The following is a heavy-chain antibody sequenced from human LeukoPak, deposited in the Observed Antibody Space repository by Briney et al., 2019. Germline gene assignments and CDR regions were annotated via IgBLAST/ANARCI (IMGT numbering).Heavy chain of an antibody. Sequence: PSQTLSLTCTVSGGSIISGGYYWSWIRQHPGKGLEWIGYIYYSGSTYYNPSLQSRLTISVDTSKNQFSLMLSSVTAADTAVYCCARGSIYYDSSGYWRHSWFDPWGQGTLVTVSS. J-gene: IGHJ5*02. CDR1: GGSIISGGYY. V-gene: IGHV4-31*03. CDR3: ARGSIYYDSSGYWRHSWFDP. D-gene: IGHD3-22*01. CDR2: IYYSGST.